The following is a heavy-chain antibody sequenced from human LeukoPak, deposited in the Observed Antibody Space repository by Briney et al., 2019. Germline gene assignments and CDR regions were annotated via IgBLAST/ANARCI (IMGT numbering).Heavy chain of an antibody. CDR3: AREPTSGREPTSGRPLDY. Sequence: SEILSLTCTVSGGSTSGYFWSWIRQPAGKGLEWIGRIYSSGINNYNPSLKGRVTMSLDTSKNHLSLNLSSVTAADTAVYYCAREPTSGREPTSGRPLDYWGQGTLVTVSS. V-gene: IGHV4-4*07. D-gene: IGHD5-12*01. CDR2: IYSSGIN. J-gene: IGHJ4*02. CDR1: GGSTSGYF.